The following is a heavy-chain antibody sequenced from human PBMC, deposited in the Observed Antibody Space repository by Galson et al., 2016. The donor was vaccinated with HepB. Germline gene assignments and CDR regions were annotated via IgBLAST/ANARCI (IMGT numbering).Heavy chain of an antibody. CDR1: EFTFSDFG. CDR2: ISYDGRHT. D-gene: IGHD3-22*01. CDR3: SKGSPYYYENRYFYVPGRDAFGV. V-gene: IGHV3-30*18. J-gene: IGHJ3*01. Sequence: SLRLSCAASEFTFSDFGMHWVRLAPGKGLEWVSVISYDGRHTYYGDSVKGRFSISRDNSKNTLYLEMNSLKAEDTAMYYCSKGSPYYYENRYFYVPGRDAFGVWGQGTMVTVSS.